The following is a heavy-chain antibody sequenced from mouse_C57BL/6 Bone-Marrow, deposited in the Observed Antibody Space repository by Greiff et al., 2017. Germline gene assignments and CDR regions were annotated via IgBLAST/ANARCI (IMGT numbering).Heavy chain of an antibody. V-gene: IGHV10-3*01. CDR1: GFTFNTYA. CDR3: VRDDSSGYGFAY. Sequence: EVQRVESGGGLVQPKGSLKLSCAASGFTFNTYAMHWVRQAPGKGLEWVARIRSKSSNYATYYADSVKDRFTISRDDSQSMLYLRMNNLKTEDTAMYYCVRDDSSGYGFAYWGQGTLVTVSA. CDR2: IRSKSSNYAT. D-gene: IGHD3-2*02. J-gene: IGHJ3*01.